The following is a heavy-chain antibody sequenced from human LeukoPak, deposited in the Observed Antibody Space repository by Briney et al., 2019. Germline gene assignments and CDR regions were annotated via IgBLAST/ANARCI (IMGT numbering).Heavy chain of an antibody. Sequence: GGSLRLSCAASGFTFSSYSMNRVRQAPGKGLEWVSSISSSSSYIYYADSVKGRFTISRDNAKNSLYLQMNSLRAEDTAVYYCASIVVTLAVDYWGQGTLVTVSS. CDR1: GFTFSSYS. D-gene: IGHD1-26*01. J-gene: IGHJ4*02. CDR3: ASIVVTLAVDY. V-gene: IGHV3-21*01. CDR2: ISSSSSYI.